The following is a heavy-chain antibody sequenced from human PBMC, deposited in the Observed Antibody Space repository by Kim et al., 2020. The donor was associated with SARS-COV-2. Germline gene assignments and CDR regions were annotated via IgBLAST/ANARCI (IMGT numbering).Heavy chain of an antibody. V-gene: IGHV3-33*06. CDR2: NK. D-gene: IGHD3-10*01. Sequence: NKDYADSVKCRFTISRENSNKTLYLQMKSRRADDMAVYYCAKDRGDAFDYCGQGTLVTVSS. CDR3: AKDRGDAFDY. J-gene: IGHJ4*02.